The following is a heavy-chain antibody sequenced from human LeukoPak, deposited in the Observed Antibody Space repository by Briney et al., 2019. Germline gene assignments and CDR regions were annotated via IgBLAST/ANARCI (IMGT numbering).Heavy chain of an antibody. CDR2: ISSNGDRS. CDR1: GFTFSTYA. V-gene: IGHV3-64*01. Sequence: GGSLRLSCAASGFTFSTYAMYWVRQAPGKGLEYVAAISSNGDRSYYANSVKGRFTISRDNSKNTLDLHMGSLRAEDMAVYYCARDKNIRAPCSFPTTDIWGQGTVVTVSS. J-gene: IGHJ3*02. CDR3: ARDKNIRAPCSFPTTDI. D-gene: IGHD2-15*01.